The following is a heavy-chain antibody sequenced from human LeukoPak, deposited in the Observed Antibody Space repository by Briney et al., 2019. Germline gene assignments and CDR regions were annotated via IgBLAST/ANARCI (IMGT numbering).Heavy chain of an antibody. CDR3: AKDGDSSDWMTLSYYYYMDV. D-gene: IGHD6-19*01. J-gene: IGHJ6*03. CDR1: GFTFSSYG. CDR2: IWYDGSNK. V-gene: IGHV3-33*06. Sequence: GGSLRLSSAASGFTFSSYGMHWVRQAPGKGLEWVAVIWYDGSNKYYADSVKGRFTISRDNSKNTLYLQMNSLRGEDTAVYYCAKDGDSSDWMTLSYYYYMDVWGKGTTVTVSS.